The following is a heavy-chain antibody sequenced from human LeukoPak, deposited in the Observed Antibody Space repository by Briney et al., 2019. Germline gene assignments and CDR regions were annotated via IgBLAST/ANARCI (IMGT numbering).Heavy chain of an antibody. Sequence: PSETLSLTCTVSGGSISSKNYYWSWIRQPPGKGLEWIGEINHSGSTNYNPSLKSRVTISVDTSKNQFSLELSSVTAADTAVYYCARGDYGAAWGQGTLVTVSS. D-gene: IGHD4-17*01. CDR3: ARGDYGAA. CDR1: GGSISSKNYY. CDR2: INHSGST. J-gene: IGHJ5*02. V-gene: IGHV4-39*07.